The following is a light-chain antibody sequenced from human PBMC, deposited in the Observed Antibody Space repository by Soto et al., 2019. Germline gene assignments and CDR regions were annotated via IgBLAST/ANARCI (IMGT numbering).Light chain of an antibody. V-gene: IGKV3-15*01. CDR2: GAS. Sequence: VIAPFPAPPSVSPGERAHLYCRASQSVSSDLAWYQQTPGQAPRLLIYGASTRASGIPVRFSGSASGTEFTLTISSLQSEDFAVYYCQQYNNYPTFGQGTKVDIK. CDR3: QQYNNYPT. CDR1: QSVSSD. J-gene: IGKJ1*01.